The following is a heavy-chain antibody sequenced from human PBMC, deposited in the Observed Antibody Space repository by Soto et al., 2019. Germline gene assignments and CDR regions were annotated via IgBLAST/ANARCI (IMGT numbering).Heavy chain of an antibody. J-gene: IGHJ4*01. CDR1: GFTLRTYT. CDR3: VRGMNPLF. CDR2: ISISSSDR. Sequence: XESLRLSFAASGFTLRTYTMNWVRQAPGKGLEWVSSISISSSDRYYADSVRGRFTISRDNAKNALYLQMNSLRADDTDVYFCVRGMNPLFGGQGTLVTVSS. V-gene: IGHV3-21*06.